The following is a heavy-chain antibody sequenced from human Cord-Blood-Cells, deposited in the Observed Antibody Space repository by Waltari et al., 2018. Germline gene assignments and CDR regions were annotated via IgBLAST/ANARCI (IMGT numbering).Heavy chain of an antibody. CDR3: ARGYIAAPPLTPYWYFDL. CDR1: GGSTSSYY. V-gene: IGHV4-59*01. D-gene: IGHD6-6*01. CDR2: IYYSGST. Sequence: QVQLQESGPGLVKPSETLSLTCTVSGGSTSSYYWSWIRQPQGKGLEWIGYIYYSGSTNYNPSLKSRVTISVDTSKNQFSLKLSSVTAADTAVYYCARGYIAAPPLTPYWYFDLWGRGTLVTVSS. J-gene: IGHJ2*01.